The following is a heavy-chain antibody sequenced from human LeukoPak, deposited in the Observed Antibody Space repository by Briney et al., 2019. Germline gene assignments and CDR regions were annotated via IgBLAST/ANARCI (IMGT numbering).Heavy chain of an antibody. Sequence: HPGGSLRLSCAASGFTFSSYAMSWVRQAPGKGLEWVSAISGSGGSTYYADSVKGRFTISRDNSKNTLYLQMNSLRAEDTAVYYCAKDSPTNYDFWSGRSYYFGYWGQGTLVTVSS. CDR3: AKDSPTNYDFWSGRSYYFGY. D-gene: IGHD3-3*01. J-gene: IGHJ4*02. CDR2: ISGSGGST. V-gene: IGHV3-23*01. CDR1: GFTFSSYA.